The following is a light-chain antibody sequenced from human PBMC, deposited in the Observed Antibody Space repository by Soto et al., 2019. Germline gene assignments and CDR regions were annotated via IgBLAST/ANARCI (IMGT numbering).Light chain of an antibody. CDR1: QSISSW. V-gene: IGKV1-5*01. CDR3: QQYDSYVWT. Sequence: DIQMTQSPSTLSASLVDRVTITCRASQSISSWLAWYQQKPGKAPKALIYDASSLESGVPSRFSGSGSGTEFTLTISSLQPDDFATYYCQQYDSYVWTFGQGTKVDIK. CDR2: DAS. J-gene: IGKJ1*01.